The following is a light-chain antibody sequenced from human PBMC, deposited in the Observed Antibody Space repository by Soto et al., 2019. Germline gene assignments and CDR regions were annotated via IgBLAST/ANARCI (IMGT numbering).Light chain of an antibody. CDR3: HQYNNWWT. J-gene: IGKJ1*01. V-gene: IGKV3-15*01. CDR1: QSVSNN. CDR2: GAS. Sequence: EIVMTQSPATLSVSPGERATLSCRASQSVSNNLAWYQKKPGQAPRLLIYGASTRATGIPARFSGSGSGTEFTLTISSLQSEDFAFYYCHQYNNWWTFGQGTSVDIK.